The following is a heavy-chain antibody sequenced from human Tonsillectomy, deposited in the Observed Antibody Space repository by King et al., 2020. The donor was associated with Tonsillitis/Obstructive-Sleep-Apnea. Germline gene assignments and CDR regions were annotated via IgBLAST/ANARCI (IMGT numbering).Heavy chain of an antibody. D-gene: IGHD1-26*01. V-gene: IGHV3-21*01. CDR1: GFTFSRHS. Sequence: VQLVESGGGLVKPGGSLRLSCEVSGFTFSRHSLSWVRQAPGKGLEWVAYISGSSSYIHYADSVKGRFTISRDNAKQSLSLQMNNLRAEDTAVYYCARLGEEPFYMDVWGEGTTVTVSS. CDR2: ISGSSSYI. CDR3: ARLGEEPFYMDV. J-gene: IGHJ6*03.